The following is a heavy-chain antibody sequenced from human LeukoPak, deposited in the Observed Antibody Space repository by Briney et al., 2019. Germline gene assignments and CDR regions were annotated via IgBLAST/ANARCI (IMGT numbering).Heavy chain of an antibody. CDR1: GYTFTGYY. CDR3: ARAWGYSYGIGPYDY. Sequence: ASVKVSCKASGYTFTGYYMHWVRQAPGQGLEWMGWINPNSGGTNYAQKFQGRVTMTRDTSISTAYMELSRLRSDDTAVYYCARAWGYSYGIGPYDYWGQGTLVTVSS. J-gene: IGHJ4*02. D-gene: IGHD5-18*01. V-gene: IGHV1-2*02. CDR2: INPNSGGT.